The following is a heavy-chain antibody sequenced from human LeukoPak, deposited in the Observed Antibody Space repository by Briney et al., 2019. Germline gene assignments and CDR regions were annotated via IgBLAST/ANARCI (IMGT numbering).Heavy chain of an antibody. V-gene: IGHV1-18*04. Sequence: GASVKVSCKASGYTFTSYGISWVRQAPGQGLEWMGWISAYNGNTNYAQKLQGRVTMTTDTSTSTAYMELRSLRSEDTAGYHCTRMYKNGSSTSCYDNWFDPWGQGTLFTVSS. CDR1: GYTFTSYG. CDR3: TRMYKNGSSTSCYDNWFDP. CDR2: ISAYNGNT. D-gene: IGHD2-2*01. J-gene: IGHJ5*02.